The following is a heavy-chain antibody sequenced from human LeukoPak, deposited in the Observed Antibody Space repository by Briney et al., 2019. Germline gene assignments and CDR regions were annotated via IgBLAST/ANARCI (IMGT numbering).Heavy chain of an antibody. Sequence: GGSLRLSCEASGFTFDDYSMHWVRQAPGKGLEWVSLISWDGGSIHYADSVKGRFTISRDNSKKSLYLQMNSLRTEDTALYYCAKSLVSSGYRLDYWGQGALVTVSS. CDR1: GFTFDDYS. V-gene: IGHV3-43*01. D-gene: IGHD3-22*01. CDR2: ISWDGGSI. J-gene: IGHJ4*02. CDR3: AKSLVSSGYRLDY.